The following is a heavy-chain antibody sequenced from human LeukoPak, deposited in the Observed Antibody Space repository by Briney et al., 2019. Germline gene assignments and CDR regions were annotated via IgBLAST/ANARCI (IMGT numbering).Heavy chain of an antibody. CDR3: ARDRYYYDSSGYYAWFDP. J-gene: IGHJ5*02. D-gene: IGHD3-22*01. CDR1: GGSISSYY. CDR2: LYRSGSTSGST. Sequence: SETLSLTCTVSGGSISSYYWSWIRQPAGKGLEWIGRLYRSGSTSGSTNQNPSLKSRVTMSLDTSKNQFSLKLSSVSAADTAVYYCARDRYYYDSSGYYAWFDPWGQGTLVTVSS. V-gene: IGHV4-4*07.